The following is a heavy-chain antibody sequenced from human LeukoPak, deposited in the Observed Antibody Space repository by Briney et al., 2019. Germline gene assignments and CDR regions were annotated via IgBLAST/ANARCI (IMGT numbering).Heavy chain of an antibody. CDR2: ISGSGEST. J-gene: IGHJ4*02. Sequence: PGGSLRLSCAASGFTFSSNAMSWVRQAPGKGLEWVSGISGSGESTNYADSVKGRFTISRDNSENTLYLQMRSLRGDDTAVYYCAKDLPLLICRGTSGYEPLGYGGRGPLVTVPS. CDR1: GFTFSSNA. D-gene: IGHD2-2*01. V-gene: IGHV3-23*01. CDR3: AKDLPLLICRGTSGYEPLGY.